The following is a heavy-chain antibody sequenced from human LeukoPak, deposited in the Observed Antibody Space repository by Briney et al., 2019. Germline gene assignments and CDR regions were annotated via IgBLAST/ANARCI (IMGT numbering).Heavy chain of an antibody. D-gene: IGHD5-12*01. CDR2: IYYSGST. CDR1: GGSISSYY. Sequence: PSETLSLTCTVSGGSISSYYWSWIRQPPGKGLEWIGYIYYSGSTNYNPSLKSRVTISGDTSKNQISLKLSSVTAADMAVYYCARRRVLIVATMHGFDPWGQGTLVTVSS. J-gene: IGHJ5*02. CDR3: ARRRVLIVATMHGFDP. V-gene: IGHV4-59*01.